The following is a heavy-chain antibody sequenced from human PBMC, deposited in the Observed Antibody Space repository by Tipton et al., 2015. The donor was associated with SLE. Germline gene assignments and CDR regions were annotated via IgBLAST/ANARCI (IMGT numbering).Heavy chain of an antibody. CDR2: VYYSGTT. J-gene: IGHJ5*02. CDR3: ARYCGSATCLGFWFS. V-gene: IGHV4-39*07. Sequence: TLSLTCIVSGGSISSSAYFWDWIRQPPGKGLEWIGSVYYSGTTYCNSSLKSRVTMSVDTSKDQFSLRLNSVTAADTAVYYCARYCGSATCLGFWFSWGQGTLVTVSS. D-gene: IGHD2-2*01. CDR1: GGSISSSAYF.